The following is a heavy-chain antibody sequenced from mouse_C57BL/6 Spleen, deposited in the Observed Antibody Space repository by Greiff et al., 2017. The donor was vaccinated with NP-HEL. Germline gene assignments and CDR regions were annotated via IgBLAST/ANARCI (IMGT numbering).Heavy chain of an antibody. Sequence: EVKVVESGTVLARPGASVKMSCKTSGYTFTSYWMHWVKQRPGQGLEWIGAIYPGNSDTSYNQKFKGKAKLTAVTSASTAYMELSSLTNEDSAVYYCTREGLWHPFAYWGQGTLVTVSA. V-gene: IGHV1-5*01. D-gene: IGHD1-1*02. CDR3: TREGLWHPFAY. CDR1: GYTFTSYW. J-gene: IGHJ3*01. CDR2: IYPGNSDT.